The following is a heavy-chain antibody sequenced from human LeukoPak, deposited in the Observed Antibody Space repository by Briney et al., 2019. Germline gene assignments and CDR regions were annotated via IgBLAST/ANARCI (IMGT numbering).Heavy chain of an antibody. D-gene: IGHD6-13*01. CDR1: GYTFTSYY. CDR3: ARGVSSWYYGMDV. Sequence: ASVTVSCKASGYTFTSYYMHWVRQAPGQGLEWMGIINPSGGSTSYAQKFQGRVTMTRDTSTSTAYMELGSLISDDTAVYYCARGVSSWYYGMDVWGQGTTVIVSS. V-gene: IGHV1-46*01. J-gene: IGHJ6*02. CDR2: INPSGGST.